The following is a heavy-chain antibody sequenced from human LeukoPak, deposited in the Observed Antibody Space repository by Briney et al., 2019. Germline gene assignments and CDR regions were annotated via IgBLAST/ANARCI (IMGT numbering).Heavy chain of an antibody. Sequence: SETLSLTCTVSGDSISNYYWSWIRQPAGKGLEWIGRIYTSGGTNYNPSPKSRVTMSVDTSKNQFSLKLTSVTAADTAVYYCARDPFYSNYNPLGYWGQGTLVTVSS. D-gene: IGHD4-11*01. CDR3: ARDPFYSNYNPLGY. V-gene: IGHV4-4*07. CDR2: IYTSGGT. CDR1: GDSISNYY. J-gene: IGHJ4*02.